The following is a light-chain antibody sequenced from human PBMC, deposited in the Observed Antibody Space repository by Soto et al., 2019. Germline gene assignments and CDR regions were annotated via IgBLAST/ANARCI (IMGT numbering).Light chain of an antibody. J-gene: IGLJ3*02. CDR3: LLYYGGAWV. CDR2: STN. V-gene: IGLV7-43*01. CDR1: TGAVTSGYY. Sequence: QTVVTQEPSLTVSPGGTVTLTCASSTGAVTSGYYPNWFQQRPGEAPTTLIYSTNNKHSWTPVRFSGSLLGGKAALTLAGVQPEDEADYYGLLYYGGAWVFGGGTKLTVL.